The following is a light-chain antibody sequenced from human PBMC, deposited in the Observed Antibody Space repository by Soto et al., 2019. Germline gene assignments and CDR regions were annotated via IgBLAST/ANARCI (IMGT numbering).Light chain of an antibody. Sequence: EIVMTQSPAALSVSPGETATLSCRARRYVSSNLAWYQQRPGQAPRLLVYGASTRATGIPDRFSGSGCGTEFTLIISSLQSEDLGVYYCQPYNNGWTFGQGTKVEIK. CDR1: RYVSSN. V-gene: IGKV3-15*01. J-gene: IGKJ1*01. CDR2: GAS. CDR3: QPYNNGWT.